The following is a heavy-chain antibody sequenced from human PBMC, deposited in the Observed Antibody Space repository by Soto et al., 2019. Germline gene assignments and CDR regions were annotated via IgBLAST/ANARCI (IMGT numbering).Heavy chain of an antibody. CDR2: ISYDGSNK. CDR3: AREMATIFGLDY. J-gene: IGHJ4*02. Sequence: GGSLRLSCAASGFTCSSYAMHWVRQAPGKGLEWVAVISYDGSNKYYADSVKGRFTISRDNSKNTLYLQMNSLRAEDTAVYYCAREMATIFGLDYWGQGTLVTVSS. D-gene: IGHD5-12*01. CDR1: GFTCSSYA. V-gene: IGHV3-30-3*01.